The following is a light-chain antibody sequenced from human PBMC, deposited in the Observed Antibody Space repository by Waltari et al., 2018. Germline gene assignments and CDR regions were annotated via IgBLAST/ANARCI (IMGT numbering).Light chain of an antibody. CDR3: QQYSRWPLT. V-gene: IGKV3-15*01. J-gene: IGKJ4*01. CDR1: QTTYTN. CDR2: GSS. Sequence: DTVMTQSPATLSVSPGEGATLSCRASQTTYTNLAWYQQKPGQVPRLLIYGSSTRATGIPARFSGSGSGTEFTLTISSLQSEDFAVYYCQQYSRWPLTFVGGTKVEIK.